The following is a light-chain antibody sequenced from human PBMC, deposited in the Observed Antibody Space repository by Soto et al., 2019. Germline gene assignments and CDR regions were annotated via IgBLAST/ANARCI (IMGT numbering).Light chain of an antibody. CDR1: QGVGSN. CDR3: QQFNVWHRT. CDR2: GAS. J-gene: IGKJ1*01. V-gene: IGKV3-15*01. Sequence: EIVFTQSPATLSVSPGERATLSCRASQGVGSNLAWYQQKPGQAPRLLIYGASTRATDIPARFSGSGSGTEFALTINSLQSEDSAVYFCQQFNVWHRTFGQGTKVDIK.